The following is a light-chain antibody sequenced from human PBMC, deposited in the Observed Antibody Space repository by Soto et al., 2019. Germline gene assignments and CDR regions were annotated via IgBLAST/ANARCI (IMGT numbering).Light chain of an antibody. V-gene: IGKV3-11*01. CDR1: QSISNY. J-gene: IGKJ4*01. Sequence: DIVLTQSPATLSLSLGERATLSCRASQSISNYLAWYQQKPGQAPRLLIYPASNTSTGIPARFSGSGSGTDFSLTISSVVPEEFAVYYCQQRSNWPPLSFGGGTKVEIK. CDR3: QQRSNWPPLS. CDR2: PAS.